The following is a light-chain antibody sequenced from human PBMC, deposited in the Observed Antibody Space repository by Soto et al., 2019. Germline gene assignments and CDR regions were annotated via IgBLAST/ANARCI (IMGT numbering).Light chain of an antibody. V-gene: IGKV1-5*01. J-gene: IGKJ1*01. CDR3: QQYYTYSWT. CDR2: DVS. CDR1: QSISSR. Sequence: DMQMTQSPSTLSASVGDRVTITCRASQSISSRLAWYQQKPGKAPKFLIYDVSSLESGVPSRFSGSGSGTEFTLTISSLQPDDFATYYCQQYYTYSWTFGQGTKVDIK.